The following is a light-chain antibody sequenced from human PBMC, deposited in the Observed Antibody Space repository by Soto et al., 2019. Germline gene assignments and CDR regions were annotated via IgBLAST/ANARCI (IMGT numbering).Light chain of an antibody. J-gene: IGKJ4*01. CDR2: KST. CDR1: QTISSW. Sequence: DIQMTQSPSTLSGSVGDRVTITCRASQTISSWLAWYQQKPGKAPKLLIYKSTSLESGVPSRFSGSGSGTEFTLTINGLQPDDFASYYCQQYSTYFSLTFGGGTKVDNK. V-gene: IGKV1-5*03. CDR3: QQYSTYFSLT.